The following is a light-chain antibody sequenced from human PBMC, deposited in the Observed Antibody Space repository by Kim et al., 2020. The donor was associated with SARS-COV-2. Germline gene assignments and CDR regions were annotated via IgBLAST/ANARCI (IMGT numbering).Light chain of an antibody. J-gene: IGKJ1*01. CDR1: QSVSSSY. V-gene: IGKV3-20*01. CDR2: DAS. Sequence: SPGERATLSCRASQSVSSSYSAWYQQKPGQAPRLLIYDASSRATGIPDRFSGSGSGTDFTLTIDRLEPEVFAVYYCQQYGSSPQTFGQGTKVDIK. CDR3: QQYGSSPQT.